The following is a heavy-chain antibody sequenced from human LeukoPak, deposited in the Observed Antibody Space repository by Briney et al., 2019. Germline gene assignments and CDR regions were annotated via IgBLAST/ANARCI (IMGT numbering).Heavy chain of an antibody. CDR1: GFTFSSYS. CDR2: TSSSSSYI. J-gene: IGHJ3*02. D-gene: IGHD3-22*01. CDR3: ASASRNYYDSSGYEADAFDI. V-gene: IGHV3-21*01. Sequence: PGGSLRLSCAASGFTFSSYSMNWVRQAPGKGLEWVSSTSSSSSYIYYADSVKGRFTISRDNAKNSLYLQMNSLRAEDTAVYYCASASRNYYDSSGYEADAFDIWGQGTMVTVSS.